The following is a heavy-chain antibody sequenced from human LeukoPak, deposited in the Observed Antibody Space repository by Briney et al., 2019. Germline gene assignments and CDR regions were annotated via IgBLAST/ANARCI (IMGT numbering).Heavy chain of an antibody. Sequence: GGSLRLSCAASGFTFSNYWMSWVRQAPGRGLEWVANTNQDGSETYYVDSVKGRFTISRDNAKNSLSLQMNSLRAEDTAIYYCARWDYWGQGTLVTVSS. J-gene: IGHJ4*02. CDR2: TNQDGSET. V-gene: IGHV3-7*05. CDR3: ARWDY. CDR1: GFTFSNYW.